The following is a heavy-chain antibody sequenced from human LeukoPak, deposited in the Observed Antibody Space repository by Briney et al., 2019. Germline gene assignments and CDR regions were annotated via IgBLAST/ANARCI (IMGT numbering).Heavy chain of an antibody. V-gene: IGHV3-73*01. CDR1: GFTFSGFA. CDR3: AELGITMIGGV. CDR2: IRSKANSYAT. J-gene: IGHJ6*04. D-gene: IGHD3-10*02. Sequence: PGGSLRLSCAASGFTFSGFAMHWVRQASGKGLEWVGRIRSKANSYATAYAASVKGRFTISRDDSKNTAYLQMNSLRAEDTAVYYCAELGITMIGGVWGKGTTVTISS.